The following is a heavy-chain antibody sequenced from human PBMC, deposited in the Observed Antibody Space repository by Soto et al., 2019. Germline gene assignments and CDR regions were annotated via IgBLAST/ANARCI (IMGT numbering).Heavy chain of an antibody. J-gene: IGHJ5*02. D-gene: IGHD5-12*01. V-gene: IGHV3-23*01. CDR3: AKDGGQGGYDYPRNWFDP. CDR1: GVIFTMYA. CDR2: ISHSGGST. Sequence: PGGSLRLSCAASGVIFTMYAMGGVCQAQGKGPEWVSSISHSGGSTYYADFVRGRFTISRDNSKNTVHLQMNSLRVDDTAVYHCAKDGGQGGYDYPRNWFDPWGRGTLVTRLL.